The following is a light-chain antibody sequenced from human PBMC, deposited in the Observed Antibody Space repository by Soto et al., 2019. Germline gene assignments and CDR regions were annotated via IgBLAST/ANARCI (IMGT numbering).Light chain of an antibody. Sequence: PGERATLSCRASQSVSSYLAWYQQKPGQAPRLLIYDASNRATGIPARFSGSGSGTDFTLTISSLEPEDFAVYYCQQRYSWPPITFGQGTRLEIK. V-gene: IGKV3-11*01. CDR2: DAS. J-gene: IGKJ5*01. CDR1: QSVSSY. CDR3: QQRYSWPPIT.